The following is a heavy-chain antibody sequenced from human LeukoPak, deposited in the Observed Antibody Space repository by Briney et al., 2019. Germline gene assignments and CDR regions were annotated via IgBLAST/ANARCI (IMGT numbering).Heavy chain of an antibody. CDR3: ARMVRGVIGAFEI. V-gene: IGHV4-59*01. J-gene: IGHJ3*02. D-gene: IGHD3-10*01. CDR2: IYYSGTT. Sequence: SETLSLTCAVSGGSISSYYWSWIRQPPGKGLEWIAYIYYSGTTKYNPSLKSRVTMSVDTSKNQFSLKLSSVTAADTAVYYCARMVRGVIGAFEIWGQGTMVTVSS. CDR1: GGSISSYY.